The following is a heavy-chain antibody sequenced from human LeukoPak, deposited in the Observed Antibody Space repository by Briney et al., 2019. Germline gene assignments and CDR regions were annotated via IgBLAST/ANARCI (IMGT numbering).Heavy chain of an antibody. CDR2: MNPNSGNT. D-gene: IGHD1-26*01. CDR3: ARSSVGARRRIDY. Sequence: WASVKVSCKASGYTFTNYDINWVRQATGQGLEWMGWMNPNSGNTGYAQKFQGRVTMTRSTSINTAYMEVNSLTSEDTAVYYCARSSVGARRRIDYWGQGTLVTVSS. CDR1: GYTFTNYD. V-gene: IGHV1-8*01. J-gene: IGHJ4*02.